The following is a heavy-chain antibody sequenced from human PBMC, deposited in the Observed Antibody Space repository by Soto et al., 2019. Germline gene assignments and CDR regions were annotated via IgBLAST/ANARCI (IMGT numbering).Heavy chain of an antibody. D-gene: IGHD2-2*01. V-gene: IGHV3-23*01. CDR1: GFSFDNFG. Sequence: GGSLRLSCAASGFSFDNFGMSWVRQAPGKGLEWVSGFSGTAVGTYYADSVKGRFTISRDSSKNTVYLQMNSLRAEDTAVYYSARASGMPPRRGDDWSRGPQVTVSS. CDR3: ARASGMPPRRGDD. J-gene: IGHJ4*02. CDR2: FSGTAVGT.